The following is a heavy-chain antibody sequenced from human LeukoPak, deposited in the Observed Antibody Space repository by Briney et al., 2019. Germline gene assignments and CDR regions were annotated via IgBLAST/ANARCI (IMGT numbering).Heavy chain of an antibody. CDR2: IYYSGST. Sequence: SETLSLTCTVSGGSISSSSYYWGWLRQPPGTGLEWFGSIYYSGSTYYNPSLKSRVTISVDTSKNQFSLKLSSVTAADTAVYYCARRRGPYRSWETYYYYMDVWGKGTTVTVSS. V-gene: IGHV4-39*07. D-gene: IGHD6-13*01. J-gene: IGHJ6*03. CDR1: GGSISSSSYY. CDR3: ARRRGPYRSWETYYYYMDV.